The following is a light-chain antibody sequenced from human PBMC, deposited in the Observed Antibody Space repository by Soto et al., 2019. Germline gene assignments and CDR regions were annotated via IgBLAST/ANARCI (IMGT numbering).Light chain of an antibody. CDR2: VAS. CDR3: QQLNSFPIP. Sequence: IQLTQSPSSLSASVGDRVTISCRASQGIANFLAWYQQKPGKAPKLLIYVASTLQSGVPSRFSGSGSGTDFTLTISSLQPEDFATYSCQQLNSFPIPFGPGTKVDIK. J-gene: IGKJ3*01. V-gene: IGKV1-9*01. CDR1: QGIANF.